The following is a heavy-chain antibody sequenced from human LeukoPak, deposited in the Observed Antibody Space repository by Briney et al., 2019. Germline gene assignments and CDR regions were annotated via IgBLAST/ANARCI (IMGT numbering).Heavy chain of an antibody. CDR2: INPSGGST. V-gene: IGHV1-46*01. CDR1: GYTFTSYY. CDR3: ARGLVPTGFDP. D-gene: IGHD6-6*01. J-gene: IGHJ5*02. Sequence: GASVKVSCKACGYTFTSYYMNWVRQAPGQGLEWMGIINPSGGSTSYAQKFQGRVTMTRDTSTSTVYMELSSLRSEDTAVYYCARGLVPTGFDPWGQGTLVTVSS.